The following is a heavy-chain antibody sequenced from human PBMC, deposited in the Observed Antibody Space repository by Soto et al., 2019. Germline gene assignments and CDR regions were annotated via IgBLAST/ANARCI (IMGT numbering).Heavy chain of an antibody. D-gene: IGHD5-18*01. CDR2: ISYDGSNK. V-gene: IGHV3-30*18. J-gene: IGHJ4*02. CDR1: GFTFSSYG. Sequence: QVQLVESGGGVVQPGRSLRLSCAASGFTFSSYGMHWVRQAPGKGLEWVAGISYDGSNKYYADSVKGRFTISRDNSKNTLYLQMNSLRAEDTAVYYCAKDFGYSYGIDYWGQGTLVTVSS. CDR3: AKDFGYSYGIDY.